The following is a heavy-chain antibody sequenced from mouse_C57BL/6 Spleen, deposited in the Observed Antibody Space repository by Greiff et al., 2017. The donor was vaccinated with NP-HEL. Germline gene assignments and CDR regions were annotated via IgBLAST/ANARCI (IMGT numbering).Heavy chain of an antibody. V-gene: IGHV5-4*01. D-gene: IGHD1-1*01. J-gene: IGHJ4*01. CDR2: ISDGGSYT. CDR3: ARANYYGSSYYYAMDY. Sequence: EVQGVESGGGLVKPGGSLKLSCAASGFTFSSYAMSWVRQTPEKRLEWVATISDGGSYTYYPDNVKGRFTISRDNAKNNLYLQMSHLKSEDTAMYYCARANYYGSSYYYAMDYWGQGTSVTVSS. CDR1: GFTFSSYA.